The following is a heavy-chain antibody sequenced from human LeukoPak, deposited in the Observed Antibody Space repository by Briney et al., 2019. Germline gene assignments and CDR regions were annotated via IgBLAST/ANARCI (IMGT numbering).Heavy chain of an antibody. CDR2: ISYDGGNK. CDR3: AREGYNDDAFDI. Sequence: GGSLRLSCAASGFTFSSYAMHWVRQAPGKGLEWVAVISYDGGNKYYADSVKGRFTISRDNSKNTLYLQMNSLRAEDTAVYYCAREGYNDDAFDIWGQGTMVTVSS. CDR1: GFTFSSYA. V-gene: IGHV3-30-3*01. J-gene: IGHJ3*02. D-gene: IGHD5-24*01.